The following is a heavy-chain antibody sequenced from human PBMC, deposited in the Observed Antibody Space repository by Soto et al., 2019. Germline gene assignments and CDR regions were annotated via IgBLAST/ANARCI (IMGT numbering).Heavy chain of an antibody. Sequence: QVQLVQSGAEVKKPGASVKVSCKASGYTFTSYYMHWVRQAPGQGLEWMGIINPSGGSTSYAQKFQGRVIMTRDTSTVTVSMELSSLRSEDTAVYYCARDRVVTAIPRYYFDYWGQGTLVTVSS. CDR3: ARDRVVTAIPRYYFDY. V-gene: IGHV1-46*01. CDR2: INPSGGST. CDR1: GYTFTSYY. D-gene: IGHD2-21*02. J-gene: IGHJ4*02.